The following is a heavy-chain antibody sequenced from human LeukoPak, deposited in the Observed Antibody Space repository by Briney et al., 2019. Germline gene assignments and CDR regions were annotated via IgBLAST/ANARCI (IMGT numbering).Heavy chain of an antibody. CDR3: ARDPGATTGY. V-gene: IGHV3-21*01. CDR2: ISSSSSYI. D-gene: IGHD1-26*01. Sequence: GGSLRLSCAASGFTFSSYSMKWVRQAPGKGLEWVSSISSSSSYIYYADSVKGRFTISRDNAKNSLYLQMNSLRAEDTAVYYCARDPGATTGYWGQGTLVTVSS. CDR1: GFTFSSYS. J-gene: IGHJ4*02.